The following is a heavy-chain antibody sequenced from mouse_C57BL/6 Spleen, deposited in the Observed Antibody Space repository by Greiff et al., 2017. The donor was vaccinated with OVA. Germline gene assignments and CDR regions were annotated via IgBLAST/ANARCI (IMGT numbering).Heavy chain of an antibody. CDR3: GRQTGQVRGYYFDY. Sequence: EVHLVESGGGLVKPGGSLKLSCAASGFTFSSYTMSWVRQTPEKRLEWVATISGGGGNTYYPDSVKGRFTISRDNAKNTLYLQMSSLRSEDTALYYWGRQTGQVRGYYFDYWGQGTTLTVFS. J-gene: IGHJ2*01. D-gene: IGHD3-2*02. CDR1: GFTFSSYT. V-gene: IGHV5-9*01. CDR2: ISGGGGNT.